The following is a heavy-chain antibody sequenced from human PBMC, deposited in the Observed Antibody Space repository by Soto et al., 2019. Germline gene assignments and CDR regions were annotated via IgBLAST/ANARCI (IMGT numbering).Heavy chain of an antibody. V-gene: IGHV4-61*01. CDR1: GGSVSSGSYY. CDR2: IYYSGST. J-gene: IGHJ2*01. CDR3: ARLSNLYWYFDL. D-gene: IGHD4-4*01. Sequence: QVQLQESGPGLVKPSETLSLTCTVSGGSVSSGSYYWSWIRPPPGKGLEWIGYIYYSGSTNYNPSLKSRVTISVDTSKNQFSLKLSSVTAADTAVYYCARLSNLYWYFDLWGRGTLVTVSS.